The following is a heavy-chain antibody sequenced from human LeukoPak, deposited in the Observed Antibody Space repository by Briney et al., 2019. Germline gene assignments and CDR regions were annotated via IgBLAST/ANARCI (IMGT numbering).Heavy chain of an antibody. CDR2: ICPGDSDT. D-gene: IGHD6-19*01. CDR3: ARETVAATDLDY. V-gene: IGHV5-51*01. Sequence: PGESLKISCKGSGYTFTRYWIGWVRQMPGKGLEWMGSICPGDSDTRYCPSFHRQVTISADKSIVTAYPQRSSGKASDTAMYYCARETVAATDLDYWGQGTLVTVSS. J-gene: IGHJ4*02. CDR1: GYTFTRYW.